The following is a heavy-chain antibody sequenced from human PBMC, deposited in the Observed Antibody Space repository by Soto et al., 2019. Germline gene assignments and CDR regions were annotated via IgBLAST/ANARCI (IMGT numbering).Heavy chain of an antibody. Sequence: VQLVESGGGVVQPGRSLRLSCAASGFTFSSYAMHWVRQAPGKGLEWVAVISYDGSNKYYADSVKGRFTISRDNSKNTLYLQMNSLRAEDTAVYYCARDKAAAGDYYYYYGMDVWGQGTTVTVSS. D-gene: IGHD6-13*01. CDR1: GFTFSSYA. CDR3: ARDKAAAGDYYYYYGMDV. V-gene: IGHV3-30-3*01. CDR2: ISYDGSNK. J-gene: IGHJ6*02.